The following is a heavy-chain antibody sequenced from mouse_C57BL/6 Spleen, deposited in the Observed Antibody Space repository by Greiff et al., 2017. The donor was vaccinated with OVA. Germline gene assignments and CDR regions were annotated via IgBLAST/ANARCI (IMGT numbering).Heavy chain of an antibody. Sequence: QVQLQQPGAELVKPGASVKLSCKASGYTFTSYWMHWVKQRPGQGLEWIGMIHPNSGSTNYNEKFKSKATLTVDKSSSTAYMQLSSLTSEDSAVYYCARKSGYDYDGYYYAMDYWGQGTSVTVSS. J-gene: IGHJ4*01. D-gene: IGHD2-4*01. CDR1: GYTFTSYW. CDR3: ARKSGYDYDGYYYAMDY. V-gene: IGHV1-64*01. CDR2: IHPNSGST.